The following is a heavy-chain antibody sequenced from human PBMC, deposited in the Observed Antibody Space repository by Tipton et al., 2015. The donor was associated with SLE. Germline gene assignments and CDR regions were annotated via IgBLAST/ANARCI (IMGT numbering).Heavy chain of an antibody. Sequence: TLSLTCTVSGGSISSSSYYWSWIRQPAGKGLEWIGRIYTSGSTNYNPSLKSRVTMSVDTSKNQFSLKLSSVTAADTAVYYCARVGYSSGWYGEYFQHWGQGTLVTVSS. J-gene: IGHJ1*01. D-gene: IGHD6-19*01. CDR3: ARVGYSSGWYGEYFQH. CDR2: IYTSGST. CDR1: GGSISSSSYY. V-gene: IGHV4-61*02.